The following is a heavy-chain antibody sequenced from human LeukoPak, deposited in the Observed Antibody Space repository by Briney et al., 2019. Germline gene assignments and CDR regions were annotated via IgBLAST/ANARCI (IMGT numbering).Heavy chain of an antibody. CDR2: FSNSGET. J-gene: IGHJ4*02. V-gene: IGHV3-23*01. Sequence: GGSLRLSCAGSGFTFSSYSMNWVRQAPGKGLEWVSAFSNSGETHYADSVKGRFTISRDNSKNTLYLQMNSLRADDTALYYCAKDLRLSVGTSPFDYWGQGTLVTVSS. CDR1: GFTFSSYS. D-gene: IGHD4-23*01. CDR3: AKDLRLSVGTSPFDY.